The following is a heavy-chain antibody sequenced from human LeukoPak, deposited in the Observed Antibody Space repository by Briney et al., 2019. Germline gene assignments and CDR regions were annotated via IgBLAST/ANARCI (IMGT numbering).Heavy chain of an antibody. CDR2: ISGSGGST. D-gene: IGHD6-13*01. CDR1: GFTFSSYA. Sequence: GGSLRLSCAASGFTFSSYAMSWVRQAPGKRLEWVSAISGSGGSTYYADPVKGRFTISRDNSKNTLYLQMNSLRAEDTAVYYCAKIQYSSSWYRFDYWGQGTLVTVSS. V-gene: IGHV3-23*01. J-gene: IGHJ4*02. CDR3: AKIQYSSSWYRFDY.